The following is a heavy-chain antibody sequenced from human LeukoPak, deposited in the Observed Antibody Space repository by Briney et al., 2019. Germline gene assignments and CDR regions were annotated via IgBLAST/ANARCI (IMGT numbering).Heavy chain of an antibody. CDR2: IYSSGSA. CDR3: ARSRTYYYDSSGYYYSEGLDY. J-gene: IGHJ4*02. CDR1: GASISSYY. Sequence: SETLSLTCTVSGASISSYYWNWIRQPPGKGLEWIGYIYSSGSANYNPSLKSRVTISVDTSKNQFSLKLSSVTAADTAVYYCARSRTYYYDSSGYYYSEGLDYWGQGTLVTVSS. V-gene: IGHV4-59*12. D-gene: IGHD3-22*01.